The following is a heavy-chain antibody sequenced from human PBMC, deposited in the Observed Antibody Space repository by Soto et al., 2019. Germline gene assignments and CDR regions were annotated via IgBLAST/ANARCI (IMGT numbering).Heavy chain of an antibody. CDR3: ASLKDYGDYVPGYYYGMDV. V-gene: IGHV5-10-1*01. CDR2: IDPSDSYT. D-gene: IGHD4-17*01. Sequence: GESLKISCKGSGYSFTSYWRSWVRQMPGKGLEWMGRIDPSDSYTNYSPSFQGHVTISADKSISTAYLQWSSLKASDTAMYYCASLKDYGDYVPGYYYGMDVWGQGTTVTVSS. J-gene: IGHJ6*02. CDR1: GYSFTSYW.